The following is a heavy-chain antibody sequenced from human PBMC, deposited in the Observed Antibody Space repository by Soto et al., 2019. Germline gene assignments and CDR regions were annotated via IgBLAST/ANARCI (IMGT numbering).Heavy chain of an antibody. Sequence: EVQLLESGGGLVQPGGSPRLSCAASGFTFSSYAMSWVRQAPGKGLEWVSAISASGDSTYYADSVKGRITISRDNSKNTLYLQMSSLRAEDTAVYYCAKGRGSGSYATPYYYYGMDVWGQGTTVTVSS. V-gene: IGHV3-23*01. D-gene: IGHD3-10*01. CDR1: GFTFSSYA. CDR3: AKGRGSGSYATPYYYYGMDV. CDR2: ISASGDST. J-gene: IGHJ6*02.